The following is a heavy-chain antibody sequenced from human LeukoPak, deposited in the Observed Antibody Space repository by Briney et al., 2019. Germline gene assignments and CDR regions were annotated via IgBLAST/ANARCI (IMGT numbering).Heavy chain of an antibody. J-gene: IGHJ4*02. CDR3: ARAEEMATITDY. V-gene: IGHV1-69*02. Sequence: GSSVKVSCKASGGTFSSYTISWVRQAPGQGLEWMGRIIPILGIANYAQKFQGRVTMTRDTSTSTVYMELSSLRSEDTAVYYCARAEEMATITDYWGQGTLVTVSS. CDR1: GGTFSSYT. D-gene: IGHD5-24*01. CDR2: IIPILGIA.